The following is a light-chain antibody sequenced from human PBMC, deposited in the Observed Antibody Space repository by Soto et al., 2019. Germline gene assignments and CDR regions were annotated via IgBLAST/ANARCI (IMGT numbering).Light chain of an antibody. V-gene: IGKV3-15*01. CDR1: QSVNSN. CDR3: HQYENWPQT. Sequence: ETVMTQSPATLSVSPGERATLSCWASQSVNSNLAWYQQKLGQAPRLLIYRASTRATGIPARFSGSGSGTEFTLTISSLQSEDFALYYCHQYENWPQTFGQGTKVDIK. J-gene: IGKJ1*01. CDR2: RAS.